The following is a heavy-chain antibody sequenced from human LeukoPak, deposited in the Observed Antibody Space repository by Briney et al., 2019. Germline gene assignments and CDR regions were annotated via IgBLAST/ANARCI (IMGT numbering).Heavy chain of an antibody. CDR2: ISSSSSTI. CDR3: AREELENMDV. CDR1: GFTFSSYS. V-gene: IGHV3-48*04. J-gene: IGHJ6*02. D-gene: IGHD1-26*01. Sequence: PGGSLRLSCAAPGFTFSSYSMNWVRQAPGKGLEWVSYISSSSSTIYYADSVKGRFTISRDNAKNSLYLQMNSLRAEDMAVYYCAREELENMDVWGQGTTVTVSS.